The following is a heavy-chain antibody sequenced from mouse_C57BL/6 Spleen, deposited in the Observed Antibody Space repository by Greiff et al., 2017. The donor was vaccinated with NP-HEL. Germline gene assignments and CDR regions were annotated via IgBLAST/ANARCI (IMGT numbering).Heavy chain of an antibody. V-gene: IGHV5-4*01. CDR2: ISDGGSYT. D-gene: IGHD1-1*01. Sequence: EVKLMESGGGLVKPGGSLKLSCAASGFTFSSYAMSWVRQTPEKRLEWVATISDGGSYTYYHDNVKGRFTISRDNAKNNLYLQMSHLKSEDTAMYYCARDIGTTVGYAMDYWGQGTSVTVSS. CDR3: ARDIGTTVGYAMDY. CDR1: GFTFSSYA. J-gene: IGHJ4*01.